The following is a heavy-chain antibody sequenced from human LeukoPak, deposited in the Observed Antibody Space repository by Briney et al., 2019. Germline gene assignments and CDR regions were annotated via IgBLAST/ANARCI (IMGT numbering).Heavy chain of an antibody. V-gene: IGHV3-30*02. D-gene: IGHD6-25*01. CDR3: AKALYSSGPDAFDI. CDR1: GFTFSSYG. J-gene: IGHJ3*02. CDR2: IRYDGRNK. Sequence: GGSLRLSCAASGFTFSSYGMHWVRQAPGKGLEWVAMIRYDGRNKYYEDSVKGRFTISRDNSKNTLYLQMNSLRAEDTAVYYCAKALYSSGPDAFDIWGQGTMVTVSS.